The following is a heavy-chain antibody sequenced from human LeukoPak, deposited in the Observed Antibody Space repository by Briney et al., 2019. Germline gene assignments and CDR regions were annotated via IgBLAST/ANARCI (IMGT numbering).Heavy chain of an antibody. CDR3: ARVGPYSSSYYFDY. V-gene: IGHV3-33*01. Sequence: GGSLRLSCAASGFTFSSYGMHWVRQAPGKGLEWVAVIWYDGSNKYYADSVKGRFTISRDNSKNTLYLQMNGLRAEDTAVYYCARVGPYSSSYYFDYWGQGTLVTVSS. CDR1: GFTFSSYG. D-gene: IGHD6-13*01. CDR2: IWYDGSNK. J-gene: IGHJ4*02.